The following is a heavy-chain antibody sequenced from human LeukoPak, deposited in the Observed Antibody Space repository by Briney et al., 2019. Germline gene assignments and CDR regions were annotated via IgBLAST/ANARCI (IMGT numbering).Heavy chain of an antibody. CDR3: AREVPSMDY. CDR1: GFTFSNYE. V-gene: IGHV3-48*03. CDR2: ISSSGTTI. Sequence: HAGGSLRLSCAASGFTFSNYEMNWVRQAPGKGLEWVSYISSSGTTIYYADSVKGRFTISRDNAKNSLYLQMNSLRAEDTAVYYCAREVPSMDYWGQGTRVTVSS. J-gene: IGHJ4*02.